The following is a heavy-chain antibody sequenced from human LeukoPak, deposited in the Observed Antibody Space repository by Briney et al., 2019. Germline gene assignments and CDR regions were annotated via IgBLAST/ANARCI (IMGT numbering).Heavy chain of an antibody. CDR2: IYYSGST. CDR1: GGSICSSSYY. J-gene: IGHJ4*02. Sequence: SETLSLTRTVSGGSICSSSYYWGWIRQPPGKGLEWIGSIYYSGSTYYNPSLKSRVTISVDTSKNQFSLKLSSVTAADTAVYYCARQVIVVVPAAISKGHFDYWGQGTLVTVSS. V-gene: IGHV4-39*01. D-gene: IGHD2-2*02. CDR3: ARQVIVVVPAAISKGHFDY.